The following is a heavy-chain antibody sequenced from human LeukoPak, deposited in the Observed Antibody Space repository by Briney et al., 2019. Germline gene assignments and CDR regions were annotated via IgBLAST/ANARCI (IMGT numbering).Heavy chain of an antibody. Sequence: ASVKVSCKASGYTFTGYYMHWVRQAPGQGLEWMGWINPNSGGTNYAQKFQGRVTMTRDTSISTAYMELSRLRSDDTAVYCCARDLEWFGELLPPDYWGQGTLVTVSS. V-gene: IGHV1-2*02. CDR2: INPNSGGT. D-gene: IGHD3-10*01. J-gene: IGHJ4*02. CDR1: GYTFTGYY. CDR3: ARDLEWFGELLPPDY.